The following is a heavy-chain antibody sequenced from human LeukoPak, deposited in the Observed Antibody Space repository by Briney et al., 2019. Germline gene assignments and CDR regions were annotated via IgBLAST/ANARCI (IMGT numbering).Heavy chain of an antibody. CDR3: ARVTGGLGEFSIVYYFDS. Sequence: GGSQRLSCAASGFTFSRYWMSCVRQAPGKGLEWVANIKQDGSEKYYVDSVKGRFTISRDNAKNSLYLQMNSLRAQDTAVYYCARVTGGLGEFSIVYYFDSCGQGTLVTVSS. CDR2: IKQDGSEK. J-gene: IGHJ4*02. CDR1: GFTFSRYW. D-gene: IGHD3-16*02. V-gene: IGHV3-7*04.